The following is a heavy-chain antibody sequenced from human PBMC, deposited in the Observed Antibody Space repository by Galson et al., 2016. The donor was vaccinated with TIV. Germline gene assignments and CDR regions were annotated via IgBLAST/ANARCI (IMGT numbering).Heavy chain of an antibody. Sequence: QSGAEVKKPGESLKISCRGSGSRFSDYWIGWVRQTPEEGLEWMGVIYPGASDTKYSPSFQGQVTTSADKSINTAYLQWNRLKASDTAIYFCATLSSGWPNYFDNWGQGTQVIVSS. CDR2: IYPGASDT. CDR1: GSRFSDYW. CDR3: ATLSSGWPNYFDN. V-gene: IGHV5-51*01. J-gene: IGHJ4*02. D-gene: IGHD6-19*01.